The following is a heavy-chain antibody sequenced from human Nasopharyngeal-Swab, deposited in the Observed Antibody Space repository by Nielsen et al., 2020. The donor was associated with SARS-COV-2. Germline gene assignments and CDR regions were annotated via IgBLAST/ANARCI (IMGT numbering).Heavy chain of an antibody. D-gene: IGHD6-19*01. Sequence: SLKISCAASGFTFDDYAMHWVRQAPGKGLEWVSGISWNSGSIGYADSVKGRFTISRDNAKNSLYLQMNSLRAEDTALYYCAKAQYSSGPINFGYWGQGTLVTVSS. J-gene: IGHJ4*02. CDR1: GFTFDDYA. V-gene: IGHV3-9*01. CDR2: ISWNSGSI. CDR3: AKAQYSSGPINFGY.